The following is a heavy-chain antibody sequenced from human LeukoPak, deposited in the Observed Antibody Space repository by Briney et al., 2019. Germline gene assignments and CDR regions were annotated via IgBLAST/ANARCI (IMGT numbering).Heavy chain of an antibody. D-gene: IGHD3-10*01. CDR2: INSRNTI. CDR1: GFTFSTSE. Sequence: GGSLRLSCIDSGFTFSTSELNWVRQAPGTGLEWLAFINSRNTIYYADSVRGRFTISRDNAKNSLYLQMNSLTVEDTAVYYCVSGVAMDVWGQGTTVTASS. J-gene: IGHJ6*02. CDR3: VSGVAMDV. V-gene: IGHV3-48*03.